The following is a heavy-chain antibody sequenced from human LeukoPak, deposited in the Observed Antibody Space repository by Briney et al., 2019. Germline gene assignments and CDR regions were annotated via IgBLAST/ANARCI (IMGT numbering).Heavy chain of an antibody. D-gene: IGHD4-17*01. CDR3: ARGWGVTTVLKYGFGHEFDY. V-gene: IGHV4-61*10. Sequence: SETLSLTCTVSGGSISSGLYYWTWIRQPAGKGLEWIGYIYYSGSTNYNPSLKSRVTISVDTSKNQFSLKLSSVTAADTAVYYCARGWGVTTVLKYGFGHEFDYWGQGTLVTVSS. CDR1: GGSISSGLYY. J-gene: IGHJ4*02. CDR2: IYYSGST.